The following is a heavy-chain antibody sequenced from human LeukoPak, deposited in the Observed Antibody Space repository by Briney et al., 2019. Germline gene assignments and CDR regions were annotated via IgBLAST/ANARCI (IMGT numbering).Heavy chain of an antibody. CDR2: IYYSGST. CDR3: ARSYYDSSGIEFDY. D-gene: IGHD3-22*01. Sequence: PSETLSLTCTVSGGSISSYYWSWLRQPPGKGLEWIGYIYYSGSTNYNPSLKSRVTISVDTSKNQFSLKLSSVTAADTAVYYCARSYYDSSGIEFDYWGQGTLVTVSS. J-gene: IGHJ4*02. CDR1: GGSISSYY. V-gene: IGHV4-59*01.